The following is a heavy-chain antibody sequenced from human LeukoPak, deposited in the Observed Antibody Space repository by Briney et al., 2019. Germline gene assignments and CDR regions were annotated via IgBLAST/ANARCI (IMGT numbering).Heavy chain of an antibody. D-gene: IGHD4-17*01. J-gene: IGHJ4*02. CDR3: ARVGSSFGDYVQFDY. Sequence: PGGSLRLSCAASGFTFSSYWMHWVRQAPGKGLVWVSRINSDGTSTTYADSVKGRFTISRDNVKNTLYLQMNSLRAEDTAVYHCARVGSSFGDYVQFDYWGQGTLVTVSS. CDR1: GFTFSSYW. CDR2: INSDGTST. V-gene: IGHV3-74*01.